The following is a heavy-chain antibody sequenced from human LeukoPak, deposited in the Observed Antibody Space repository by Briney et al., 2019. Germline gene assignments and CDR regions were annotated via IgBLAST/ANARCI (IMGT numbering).Heavy chain of an antibody. J-gene: IGHJ4*02. CDR3: STGYYQLNY. CDR1: GFTFSSYA. V-gene: IGHV3-23*01. D-gene: IGHD3-9*01. Sequence: GGSLRLSCAASGFTFSSYAMSWVRQAPGKGLEWVSAISGSGGSTYYADSVKGRFTISRDNSRNTLDLQMNSQRVEDTAIYFCSTGYYQLNYWGQGTLVTVSS. CDR2: ISGSGGST.